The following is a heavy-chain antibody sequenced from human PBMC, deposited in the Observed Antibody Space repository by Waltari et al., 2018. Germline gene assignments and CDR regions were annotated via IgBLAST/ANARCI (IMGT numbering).Heavy chain of an antibody. CDR3: ARATAMVIPPDY. V-gene: IGHV1-69*02. D-gene: IGHD5-18*01. Sequence: QVQLVQSGAEVTKPGSSVKVSCKASGGTFSSYTISWVRQAPGQGLEWMGRIIPILGIANYAQKFQGRVTITADKSTSTAYMELSSLRSEDTAVYYCARATAMVIPPDYWGQGTLVTVSS. CDR2: IIPILGIA. CDR1: GGTFSSYT. J-gene: IGHJ4*02.